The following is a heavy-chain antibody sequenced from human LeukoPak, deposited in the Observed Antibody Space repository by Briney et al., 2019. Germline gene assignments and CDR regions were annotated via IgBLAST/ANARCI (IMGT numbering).Heavy chain of an antibody. D-gene: IGHD5-12*01. V-gene: IGHV4-59*01. CDR1: GGSITRYY. CDR2: IHYSGST. CDR3: ARGQYSGYF. Sequence: SETLSLTCTVSGGSITRYYWSWIRQPTGKGLVWLGYIHYSGSTNYNPSLKSRVTISVDTSKNQFSLKLTSVTAADTAVYYCARGQYSGYFWGQGTLVSVSS. J-gene: IGHJ4*02.